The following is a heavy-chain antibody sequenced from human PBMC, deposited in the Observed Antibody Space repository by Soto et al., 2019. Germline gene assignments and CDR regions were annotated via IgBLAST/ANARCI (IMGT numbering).Heavy chain of an antibody. D-gene: IGHD5-12*01. CDR3: ARLSGYASEYYYGIDV. Sequence: GESLKISCKGSGYSFSNNWIGWVRQMPGKGLEWMGIIYPGDSDTRYTPSFQGQVTFSADRSISTAYLQWTSLKASDTAIYYCARLSGYASEYYYGIDVWGQGTTVTVSS. CDR1: GYSFSNNW. V-gene: IGHV5-51*01. J-gene: IGHJ6*02. CDR2: IYPGDSDT.